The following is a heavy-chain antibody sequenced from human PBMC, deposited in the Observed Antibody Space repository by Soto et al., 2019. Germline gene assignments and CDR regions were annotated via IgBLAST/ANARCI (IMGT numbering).Heavy chain of an antibody. CDR3: AASSSVAAAGYFKF. Sequence: QVQLVQAGAEVKEPGSSVTVSCKATGYLFTNYAFTWVRQAPGQGLEWMGRISPLLSTTNYAQKFQGRVTIGSDELTTIGYLEVSNLESEDTAMYYCAASSSVAAAGYFKFGGQGTLFTVSP. J-gene: IGHJ4*02. D-gene: IGHD6-13*01. V-gene: IGHV1-69*01. CDR1: GYLFTNYA. CDR2: ISPLLSTT.